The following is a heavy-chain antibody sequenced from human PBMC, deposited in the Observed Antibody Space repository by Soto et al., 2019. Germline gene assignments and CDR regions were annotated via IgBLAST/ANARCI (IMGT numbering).Heavy chain of an antibody. Sequence: SETLSLTCTVSGGSSSSGDYYWSWIRQPPGKGLEWSGYIYYTGSTYYNPSLKSRVTISVDTSKKQFSLKPSSVTAADTAVYYCARTLTGPEGTPFFDYWGQGTLVTVSS. V-gene: IGHV4-30-4*01. D-gene: IGHD3-10*01. CDR3: ARTLTGPEGTPFFDY. J-gene: IGHJ4*02. CDR2: IYYTGST. CDR1: GGSSSSGDYY.